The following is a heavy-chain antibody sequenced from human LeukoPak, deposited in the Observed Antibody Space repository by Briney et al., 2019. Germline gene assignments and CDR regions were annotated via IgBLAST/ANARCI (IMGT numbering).Heavy chain of an antibody. CDR1: GYSFTTYW. V-gene: IGHV5-51*01. CDR3: ARRMGGSYYESSGAFDY. Sequence: GESLKISCKGSGYSFTTYWIAWVRQMPGKGLEWMGIIHPGDSDTRYSPSFQGQVTISADKSISTAYLQWSSLKASDTAMYYCARRMGGSYYESSGAFDYWGLGTLVTVSS. D-gene: IGHD1-26*01. CDR2: IHPGDSDT. J-gene: IGHJ4*02.